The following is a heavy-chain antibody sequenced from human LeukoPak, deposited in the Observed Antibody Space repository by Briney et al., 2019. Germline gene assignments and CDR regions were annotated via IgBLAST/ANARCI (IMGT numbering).Heavy chain of an antibody. Sequence: PSETLSLTCTVSGGSISSGSYYWSWIRQPAGKGLEWIGRIYTSGSTNYNPSLKSRVTISVDTSKNQFSLKLSSVTAADTAVYYCARGYYDFWSGPNWFDPWGQGTLVTVSS. CDR1: GGSISSGSYY. CDR2: IYTSGST. D-gene: IGHD3-3*01. V-gene: IGHV4-61*02. J-gene: IGHJ5*02. CDR3: ARGYYDFWSGPNWFDP.